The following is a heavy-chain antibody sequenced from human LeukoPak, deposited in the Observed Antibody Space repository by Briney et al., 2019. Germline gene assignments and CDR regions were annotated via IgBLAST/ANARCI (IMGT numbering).Heavy chain of an antibody. V-gene: IGHV3-7*05. D-gene: IGHD3-10*01. CDR2: IKQDGREK. Sequence: GGSLRLSCAASGFTFSTYWMSWVRQAPGKGLEWVANIKQDGREKYYVDSVKGRFTISRNNTKNSLYLQMNPVRAEHRGVYYCATIHLEPGYNFGSFNYWGQGTLVTVPS. CDR1: GFTFSTYW. CDR3: ATIHLEPGYNFGSFNY. J-gene: IGHJ4*02.